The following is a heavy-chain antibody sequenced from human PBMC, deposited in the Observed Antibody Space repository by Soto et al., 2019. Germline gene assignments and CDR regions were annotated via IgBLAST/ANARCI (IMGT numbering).Heavy chain of an antibody. D-gene: IGHD3-3*01. V-gene: IGHV3-23*01. CDR3: AKDLAILGWLPLEDPVDS. J-gene: IGHJ5*01. CDR2: ISANGRNA. Sequence: GSLRLSCAASGFTFSNYAMNWIRQAPGKGLEWLSSISANGRNAYYADSVKGRFTISRDRSKNTLYLQLDSLRVEDTAIYFCAKDLAILGWLPLEDPVDSYGEATLVTVS. CDR1: GFTFSNYA.